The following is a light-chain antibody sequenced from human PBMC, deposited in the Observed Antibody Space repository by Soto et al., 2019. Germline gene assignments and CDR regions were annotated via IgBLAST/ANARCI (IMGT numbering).Light chain of an antibody. Sequence: EIVLTQSPGTLSLSPGERATLSCRASQSVSRHYLAWYQQKPGQAPRLLVYGASNRATGIPDKFRGSGSGTDFTLTISGLEPEDSAVYYCHQYAGSPLTFGGGTKVDI. CDR3: HQYAGSPLT. CDR1: QSVSRHY. J-gene: IGKJ4*01. CDR2: GAS. V-gene: IGKV3-20*01.